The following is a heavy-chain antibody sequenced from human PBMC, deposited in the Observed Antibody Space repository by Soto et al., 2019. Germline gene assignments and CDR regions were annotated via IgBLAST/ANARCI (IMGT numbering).Heavy chain of an antibody. CDR3: ALLYYDSSGYYLDDYYGMDV. D-gene: IGHD3-22*01. Sequence: PSETLSLTCTVSGGSISSGGYYWSWIRQHPGKGLEWIGYIYYSGSTYYKPSLKNRITISVDTSKNQFSLKLSSVTAADTAVYYCALLYYDSSGYYLDDYYGMDVWGQGTTVTVSS. J-gene: IGHJ6*02. CDR2: IYYSGST. CDR1: GGSISSGGYY. V-gene: IGHV4-31*03.